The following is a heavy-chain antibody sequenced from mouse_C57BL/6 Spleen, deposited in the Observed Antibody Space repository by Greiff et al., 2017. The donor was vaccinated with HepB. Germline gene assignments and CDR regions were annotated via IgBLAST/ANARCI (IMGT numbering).Heavy chain of an antibody. CDR1: GYTFTSYW. Sequence: QVQLQQPGAELVMPGASVKLSCKASGYTFTSYWMHWVKQRPGQGLEWIGEIDPSDSYTNYNQKFKGKSTLTVDKSSSTAYMQLSSLTSEDSAVYYCARKHSKKAWFAYWGQGTLVTVSA. V-gene: IGHV1-69*01. CDR3: ARKHSKKAWFAY. J-gene: IGHJ3*01. CDR2: IDPSDSYT. D-gene: IGHD2-5*01.